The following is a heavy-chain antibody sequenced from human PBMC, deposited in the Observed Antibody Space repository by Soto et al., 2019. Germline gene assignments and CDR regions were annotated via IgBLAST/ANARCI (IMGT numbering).Heavy chain of an antibody. CDR1: GGSISSYY. Sequence: SETLSLTCTVSGGSISSYYWSWIRQPPGKGLEWIGYIYYSGSTNYNPSLKSRVTISVDTSKNQFSLKLSSVTAADTAVYYCARAGRLVRGVIRGWFDPWGQGTLVTVSS. V-gene: IGHV4-59*01. J-gene: IGHJ5*02. CDR2: IYYSGST. CDR3: ARAGRLVRGVIRGWFDP. D-gene: IGHD3-10*01.